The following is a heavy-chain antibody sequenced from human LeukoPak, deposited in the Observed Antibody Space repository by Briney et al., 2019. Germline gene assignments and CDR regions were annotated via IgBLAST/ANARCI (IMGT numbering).Heavy chain of an antibody. CDR2: TYYRSKWYN. D-gene: IGHD4-17*01. V-gene: IGHV6-1*01. Sequence: SQTLSLTCAISGDSVSSNSAAWNWTRQSPSRGLEWLGRTYYRSKWYNDYAVSVKSRITLNPDTSKNQFSLQLNSVTPEDTAVYYCARGYGDYLGYFDLWGRGTLVTVSS. CDR3: ARGYGDYLGYFDL. J-gene: IGHJ2*01. CDR1: GDSVSSNSAA.